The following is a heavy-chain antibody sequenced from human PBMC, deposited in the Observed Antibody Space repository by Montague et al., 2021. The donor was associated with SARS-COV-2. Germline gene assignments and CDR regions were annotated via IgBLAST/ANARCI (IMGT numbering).Heavy chain of an antibody. CDR2: IYYSGST. D-gene: IGHD6-19*01. V-gene: IGHV4-59*01. J-gene: IGHJ3*02. CDR3: ARGSGWMGNAFDI. CDR1: GGSISSYY. Sequence: SETLSLTCTVSGGSISSYYWSWIWQPPGKGLEWIGYIYYSGSTNYNPSLKSRVTMSVDTSKNQFSLKLSSVTAADTAVYYCARGSGWMGNAFDIWGQGTMVTVSS.